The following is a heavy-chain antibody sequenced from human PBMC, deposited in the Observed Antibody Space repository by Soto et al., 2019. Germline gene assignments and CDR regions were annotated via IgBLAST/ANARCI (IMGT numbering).Heavy chain of an antibody. CDR3: ARDDVLCDGGRCYRVPLDV. CDR1: GFTVSSKY. J-gene: IGHJ6*04. V-gene: IGHV3-66*01. Sequence: EVHLVESGGGLVQPGGSLRLSCTASGFTVSSKYMSWVRQAPGKGLEWVSLIQSGGPTYYADSVKGRFTISRDTSENTLHLPMDSLRAADTAVYYCARDDVLCDGGRCYRVPLDVWGKVTTVTVSS. CDR2: IQSGGPT. D-gene: IGHD2-15*01.